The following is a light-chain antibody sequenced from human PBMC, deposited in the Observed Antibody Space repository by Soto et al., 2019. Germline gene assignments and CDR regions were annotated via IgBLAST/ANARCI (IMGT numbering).Light chain of an antibody. V-gene: IGLV2-8*01. Sequence: QSVLTQPPSASGSPGQSVTISCTGTSSDDGGYNYVSWYQQHPGKGPKLMIYEVSKRPSGVPDRFSGSKSGNTASLTVSGLQAEDEADYYCSSYAGSNNYVFGTGTKVTVL. CDR2: EVS. CDR1: SSDDGGYNY. J-gene: IGLJ1*01. CDR3: SSYAGSNNYV.